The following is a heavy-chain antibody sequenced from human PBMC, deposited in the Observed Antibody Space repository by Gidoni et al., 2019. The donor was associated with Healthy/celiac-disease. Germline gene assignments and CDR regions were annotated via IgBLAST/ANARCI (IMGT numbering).Heavy chain of an antibody. Sequence: QVQLVESVGGVVQPGGSLRLPCAAAGFTFSSLGMHWVRQALGKGLEWVEFIRYDGSNKYYADSVKGRFTISRDNSKNTLYLQMNSLRAEDTAVYYCAKEIGGSKSFILPGGDAFDIWGQGTMVTVSS. V-gene: IGHV3-30*02. CDR3: AKEIGGSKSFILPGGDAFDI. J-gene: IGHJ3*02. CDR2: IRYDGSNK. D-gene: IGHD3-9*01. CDR1: GFTFSSLG.